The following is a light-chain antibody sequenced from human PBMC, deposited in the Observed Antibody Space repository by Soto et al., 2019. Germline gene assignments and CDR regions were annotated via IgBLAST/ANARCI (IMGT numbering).Light chain of an antibody. CDR3: QQSYSTPKWT. CDR2: AAY. V-gene: IGKV1-39*01. Sequence: IQLTQSPSALSPSVGDAVTIICRASQSISSYLNWYQQKPGKAHKLLISAAYSLQSGVPSRFSGSGSGTDFTLTISSLKPEDLATYYCQQSYSTPKWTCGKGNKVDIK. J-gene: IGKJ1*01. CDR1: QSISSY.